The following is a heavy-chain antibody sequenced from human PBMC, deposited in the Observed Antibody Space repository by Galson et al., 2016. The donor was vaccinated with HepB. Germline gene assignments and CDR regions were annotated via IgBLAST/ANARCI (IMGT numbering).Heavy chain of an antibody. CDR3: ARGGLTPIIITV. Sequence: SETLSLTCAVYGTTLTDKYWSWIRQTPGRGLEWIAEINHAGRTAYNPSLRSRVAIFVDTSKNQFSLALTSVTAADTGFYYCARGGLTPIIITVWGHGTLVTV. CDR1: GTTLTDKY. V-gene: IGHV4-34*01. J-gene: IGHJ4*01. D-gene: IGHD4-11*01. CDR2: INHAGRT.